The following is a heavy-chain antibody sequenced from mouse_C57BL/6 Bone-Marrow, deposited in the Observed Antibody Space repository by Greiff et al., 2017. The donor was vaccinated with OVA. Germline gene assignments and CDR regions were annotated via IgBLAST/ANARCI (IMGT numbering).Heavy chain of an antibody. V-gene: IGHV14-1*01. Sequence: EVKLMESGAELVRPGASVKLSCTASGFNIKDYYMHWVKQRPEQGLEWIGRIDPEDGDTEYAPKFQGKATMTADTSSNTAYLQLSSLTSEDTAVYYCTPGGTTVVATVDYWGQGTSVTVSS. CDR2: IDPEDGDT. CDR3: TPGGTTVVATVDY. D-gene: IGHD1-1*01. J-gene: IGHJ4*01. CDR1: GFNIKDYY.